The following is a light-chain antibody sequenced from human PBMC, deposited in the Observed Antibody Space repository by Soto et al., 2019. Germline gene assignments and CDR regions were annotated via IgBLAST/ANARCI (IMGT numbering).Light chain of an antibody. Sequence: NFMLSQPQSVSESPGKTVTISCTGSSGSVASNYVQWYQQRPGSVPSTVIYEDNRRPSAVPERFSGSVDSSSNSASLTISGLRPEDEAYYYCQYYDSANRGVFGGGTKLTVL. J-gene: IGLJ3*02. CDR2: EDN. V-gene: IGLV6-57*02. CDR1: SGSVASNY. CDR3: QYYDSANRGV.